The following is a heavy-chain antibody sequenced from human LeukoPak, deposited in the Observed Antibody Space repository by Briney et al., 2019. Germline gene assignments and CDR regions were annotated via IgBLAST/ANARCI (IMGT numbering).Heavy chain of an antibody. CDR2: ISGSGGST. Sequence: PGGSLRLSCAASGFTFSSYGMSWVRQAPGKGLEWVSAISGSGGSTYYADSVKGRFTISRDNSKNTLYLQMNSLRAEDTAVYYCARPLPYYDILTGYLFHPYFDYWGQGTLVTVSS. J-gene: IGHJ4*02. D-gene: IGHD3-9*01. CDR1: GFTFSSYG. CDR3: ARPLPYYDILTGYLFHPYFDY. V-gene: IGHV3-23*01.